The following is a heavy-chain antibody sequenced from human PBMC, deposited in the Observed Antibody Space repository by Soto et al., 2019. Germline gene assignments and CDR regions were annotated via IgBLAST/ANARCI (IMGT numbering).Heavy chain of an antibody. J-gene: IGHJ6*02. CDR1: GGSVSSASYY. V-gene: IGHV4-61*01. Sequence: SETLSLTCTVSGGSVSSASYYWSWIRQPPGKRLEWIGYIYYSGSTNYNHSLKSRVTISVDTSKNQFSLKLSSVTAADTAVYYCARDQYSYGYGLKYFGMDVWVQGTTVTVSS. D-gene: IGHD5-18*01. CDR2: IYYSGST. CDR3: ARDQYSYGYGLKYFGMDV.